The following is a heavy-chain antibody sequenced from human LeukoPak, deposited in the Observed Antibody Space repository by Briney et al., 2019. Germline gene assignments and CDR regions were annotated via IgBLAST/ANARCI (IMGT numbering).Heavy chain of an antibody. CDR2: ISSSGSTI. CDR3: ARGGWNYDSSRGHAFDI. J-gene: IGHJ3*02. CDR1: GFTFSDYY. D-gene: IGHD3-22*01. Sequence: GGSLRLSCAASGFTFSDYYMSWIRQAPGKGLEWVSYISSSGSTIYYADSVKGRFTISRDNSKNTLYLQMNSLRAEDTAVYYCARGGWNYDSSRGHAFDIWGQGTMVTVSS. V-gene: IGHV3-11*04.